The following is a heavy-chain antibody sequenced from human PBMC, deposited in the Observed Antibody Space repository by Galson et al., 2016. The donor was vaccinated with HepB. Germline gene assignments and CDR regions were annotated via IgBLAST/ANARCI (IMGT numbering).Heavy chain of an antibody. J-gene: IGHJ4*02. CDR2: TSYDGSNK. CDR3: AKGLYKWRKMIFGVGI. V-gene: IGHV3-30*18. CDR1: GFTFSNYG. D-gene: IGHD3-3*01. Sequence: SLRLSCAASGFTFSNYGMHWVRQAPGKGLEWVAVTSYDGSNKYYADSVKGRFTISRDNSKNTLYLQMNSLRAEDTAVYYCAKGLYKWRKMIFGVGIWGQGTLATVSS.